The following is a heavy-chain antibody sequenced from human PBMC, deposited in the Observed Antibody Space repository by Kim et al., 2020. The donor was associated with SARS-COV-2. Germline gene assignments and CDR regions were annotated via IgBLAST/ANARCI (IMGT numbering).Heavy chain of an antibody. CDR3: ARVRYYDFWSGYTYNWFDP. CDR2: ISAYNGNT. V-gene: IGHV1-18*01. CDR1: GYTFTSYG. J-gene: IGHJ5*02. D-gene: IGHD3-3*01. Sequence: ASVKVSCKASGYTFTSYGISWVRQAPGQGLEWMGWISAYNGNTNYAQKLQGRVTMTTDTSTSTAYMELRSLRSDDTAVYYCARVRYYDFWSGYTYNWFDPWGQGTLVTVSS.